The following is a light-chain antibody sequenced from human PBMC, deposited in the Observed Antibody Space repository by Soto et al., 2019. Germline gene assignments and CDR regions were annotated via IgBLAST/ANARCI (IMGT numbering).Light chain of an antibody. V-gene: IGKV3-20*01. CDR2: GAS. CDR3: QQYNSYSRT. J-gene: IGKJ3*01. CDR1: QSVSNNY. Sequence: EILLAQSPGTLSLSPGERPTLSWRASQSVSNNYLAWYQQKPGQAHRLLIYGASNRATGIPDRFSGSGSGTDVTLTISRLEPEDFATYYCQQYNSYSRTFGPGTRWIS.